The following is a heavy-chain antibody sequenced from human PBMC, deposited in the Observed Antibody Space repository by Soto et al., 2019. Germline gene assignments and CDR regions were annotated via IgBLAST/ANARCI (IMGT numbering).Heavy chain of an antibody. V-gene: IGHV3-74*01. CDR2: IKTDGSST. Sequence: PGGSLRLSCAASGFTFSSYWMHWVRQAPGKGLVWVSRIKTDGSSTNYADSAKGRFTISRDNAKTMLYLQMNSLRPEDTAVYYCTREKFDPWGQGTLVTVSA. J-gene: IGHJ5*02. CDR1: GFTFSSYW. CDR3: TREKFDP.